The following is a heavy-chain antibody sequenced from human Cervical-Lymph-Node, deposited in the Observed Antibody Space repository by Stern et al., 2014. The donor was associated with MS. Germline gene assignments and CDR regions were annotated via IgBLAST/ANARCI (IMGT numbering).Heavy chain of an antibody. J-gene: IGHJ2*01. Sequence: QVQLVESGPGLVKPSETLSLTCTVSGGSITNRDYWGWIRQSPGKGLEWIGSVYYSGITYYRPSLKRRATISLDTSRTQFFLRLISVTATDTAVYFCARGVTAVTNYVPNWCFDLWGRGTLVTVSS. D-gene: IGHD4-11*01. CDR1: GGSITNRDY. CDR3: ARGVTAVTNYVPNWCFDL. V-gene: IGHV4-38-2*02. CDR2: VYYSGIT.